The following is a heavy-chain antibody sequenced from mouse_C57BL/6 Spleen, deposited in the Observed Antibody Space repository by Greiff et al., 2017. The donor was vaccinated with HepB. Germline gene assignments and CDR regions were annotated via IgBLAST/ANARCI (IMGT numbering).Heavy chain of an antibody. CDR2: ISDGGSYT. D-gene: IGHD2-1*01. CDR1: GFTFSSYA. V-gene: IGHV5-4*01. CDR3: ARDFSYGNYGY. J-gene: IGHJ2*01. Sequence: EVQLVESGGGLVKPGGSLKLSCAASGFTFSSYAMSWVRQTPEKRLEWVATISDGGSYTYYPDKVKGRFTISRDNAKNNLYLQMSHLKSEDTAMYYCARDFSYGNYGYWGQGTTLTVSS.